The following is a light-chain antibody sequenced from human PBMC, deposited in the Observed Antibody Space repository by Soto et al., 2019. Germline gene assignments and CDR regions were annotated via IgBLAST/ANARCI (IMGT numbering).Light chain of an antibody. J-gene: IGKJ1*01. Sequence: IVLPQYQATLSSFPGDRVTLSCRASQYINTRLAWYQHRPGQAPRLLIYQTSIRAAGIPARFSASGSGTDFTLTISDVQPEDFALYSCHQRQSWPRTFGQGTKV. CDR1: QYINTR. V-gene: IGKV3-11*01. CDR3: HQRQSWPRT. CDR2: QTS.